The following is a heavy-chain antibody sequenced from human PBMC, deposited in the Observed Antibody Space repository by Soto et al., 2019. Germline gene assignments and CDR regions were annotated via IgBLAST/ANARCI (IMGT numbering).Heavy chain of an antibody. Sequence: QVQLVQSGAEVKKPGSAVKVSCKASGGTFSSYSINWVRQAPGQGLEWMGGIIPIFGTANYAQKFQGRVTLTADESTSPAHMQLSSLRNEDTGVYYCARPFQSWPGGWYFDLWGRGNLVTGPS. J-gene: IGHJ2*01. V-gene: IGHV1-69*01. D-gene: IGHD2-15*01. CDR3: ARPFQSWPGGWYFDL. CDR2: IIPIFGTA. CDR1: GGTFSSYS.